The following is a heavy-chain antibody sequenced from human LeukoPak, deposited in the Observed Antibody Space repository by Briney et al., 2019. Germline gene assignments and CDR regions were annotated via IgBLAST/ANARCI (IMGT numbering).Heavy chain of an antibody. CDR1: GFTFSSYS. J-gene: IGHJ4*02. Sequence: PGGSLRLSCAASGFTFSSYSMNWVRQAPGKGLDWVSSISSSSSYIYYADSVKGRFTISRDNAKNSLYLQMNSLRAEDTAVYYCARDRATVTTNPRGVEDYWGQGTLVTVSS. V-gene: IGHV3-21*01. CDR3: ARDRATVTTNPRGVEDY. CDR2: ISSSSSYI. D-gene: IGHD4-17*01.